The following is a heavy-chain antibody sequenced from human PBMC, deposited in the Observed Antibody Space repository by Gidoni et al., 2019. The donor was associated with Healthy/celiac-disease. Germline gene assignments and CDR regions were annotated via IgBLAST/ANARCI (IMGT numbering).Heavy chain of an antibody. CDR1: GFTFSSYA. CDR2: ISGSGGST. V-gene: IGHV3-23*01. Sequence: EVQLLESGGGLVPPGGSLRLSFAASGFTFSSYAMSWVRQAPGKGLEWVSAISGSGGSTYYADSVKGRFTISRDNSKNTLYLQMNSLRAEDTAVYYCAKAGDFWSGYYVRNLYYMDVWGKGTTVTVSS. J-gene: IGHJ6*03. CDR3: AKAGDFWSGYYVRNLYYMDV. D-gene: IGHD3-3*01.